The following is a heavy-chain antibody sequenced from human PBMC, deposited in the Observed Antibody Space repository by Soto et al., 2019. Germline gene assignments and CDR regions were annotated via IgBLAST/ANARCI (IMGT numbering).Heavy chain of an antibody. V-gene: IGHV5-51*01. CDR1: GYSFTSYW. Sequence: PGESLKISCKGSGYSFTSYWIGWVRQMPGKGLEWMGIIYPGDSDTRYSPSFQGQVTISADKSISTAYLQWSSLKASDTAMYYCARPHYGKTLRGNYFDYWGQGTLVTSPQ. J-gene: IGHJ4*02. D-gene: IGHD4-17*01. CDR2: IYPGDSDT. CDR3: ARPHYGKTLRGNYFDY.